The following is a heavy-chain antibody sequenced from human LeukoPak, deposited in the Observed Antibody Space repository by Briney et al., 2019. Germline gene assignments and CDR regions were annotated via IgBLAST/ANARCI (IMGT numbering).Heavy chain of an antibody. J-gene: IGHJ4*02. D-gene: IGHD3-22*01. CDR2: IWYDGSNK. CDR1: GFTFSSYG. V-gene: IGHV3-33*01. CDR3: ARAKEGYYDSSGYYELFDY. Sequence: PGGSLRLSCAASGFTFSSYGMHWVRQAPGKGLEWVAVIWYDGSNKYYADSVKGRFTISRDNSKNTLYLQMNSLRAEGTAVYYCARAKEGYYDSSGYYELFDYWGQGTLVTVSS.